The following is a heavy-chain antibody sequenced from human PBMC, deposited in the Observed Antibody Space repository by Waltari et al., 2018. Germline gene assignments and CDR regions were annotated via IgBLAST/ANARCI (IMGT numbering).Heavy chain of an antibody. CDR3: ARGGNSRGGIYYYGMDV. J-gene: IGHJ6*02. CDR1: GYTFTSYY. Sequence: QVQLVQSGAEVKKPGASVKVSCKASGYTFTSYYMHWVRQAPGQGLEWMGIINPSGGSTSYAKKFQGRVTMTRDTSTSTVYMELSSLRSEDTAVYYCARGGNSRGGIYYYGMDVWGQGTTVTVSS. CDR2: INPSGGST. D-gene: IGHD1-7*01. V-gene: IGHV1-46*01.